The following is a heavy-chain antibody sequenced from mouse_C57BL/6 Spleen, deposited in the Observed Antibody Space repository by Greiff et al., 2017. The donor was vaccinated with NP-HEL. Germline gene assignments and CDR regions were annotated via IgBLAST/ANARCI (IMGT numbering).Heavy chain of an antibody. CDR2: INPSSGYT. CDR3: ASRDWGCDY. Sequence: VQLQQSGAELARPGASVKMSCKASGYTFTSYTIHWVKQRPGQGLEWIGYINPSSGYTKYNQKFKDKATLTADKSSSTAYMQLSSLTSEDSAVYYCASRDWGCDYWGQGTTLTVSS. V-gene: IGHV1-4*01. CDR1: GYTFTSYT. J-gene: IGHJ2*01. D-gene: IGHD3-3*01.